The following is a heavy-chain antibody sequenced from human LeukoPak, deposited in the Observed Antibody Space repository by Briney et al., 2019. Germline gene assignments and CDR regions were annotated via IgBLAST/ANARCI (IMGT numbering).Heavy chain of an antibody. CDR2: IIPIFGTA. D-gene: IGHD6-19*01. J-gene: IGHJ4*02. CDR3: ARAPLAIAVAGYYFDY. V-gene: IGHV1-69*05. Sequence: SVKVSCKASGDTFSSYAISWVRQAPGQGLEWMGRIIPIFGTANYAQKFQGRVTITTDESTSTAYMELSSLRSEDTAVYYCARAPLAIAVAGYYFDYWGQGTLVTVSS. CDR1: GDTFSSYA.